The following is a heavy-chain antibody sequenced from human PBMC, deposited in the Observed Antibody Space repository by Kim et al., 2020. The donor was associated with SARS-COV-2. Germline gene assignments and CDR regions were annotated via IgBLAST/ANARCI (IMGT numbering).Heavy chain of an antibody. J-gene: IGHJ6*02. D-gene: IGHD3-10*01. CDR1: GDSVSSNSAA. CDR2: TYYRSKWYN. V-gene: IGHV6-1*01. CDR3: ARDIITRVRGVIQAFYYYYYGMDV. Sequence: SQTLSLTCAISGDSVSSNSAAWNWIRQSPSRGLEWLGRTYYRSKWYNDYAVSVKSRITINPDTSKNQFSLQLNSVTPEDTAVYYCARDIITRVRGVIQAFYYYYYGMDVWGQGTTVTVSS.